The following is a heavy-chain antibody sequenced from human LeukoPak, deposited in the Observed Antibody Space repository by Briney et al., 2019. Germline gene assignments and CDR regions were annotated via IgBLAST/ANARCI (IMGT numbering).Heavy chain of an antibody. CDR1: GYTLTELS. J-gene: IGHJ4*02. Sequence: ASVKVSCKVSGYTLTELSMHWVRQAPGKGLEWMGGFDPEDGETIYAQKFQGRVTMTEDTSTDTAYMGLSSLRSEDTAVYYCATATYGGYDSSGYLDYWGQGTLVTVSS. CDR3: ATATYGGYDSSGYLDY. D-gene: IGHD3-22*01. V-gene: IGHV1-24*01. CDR2: FDPEDGET.